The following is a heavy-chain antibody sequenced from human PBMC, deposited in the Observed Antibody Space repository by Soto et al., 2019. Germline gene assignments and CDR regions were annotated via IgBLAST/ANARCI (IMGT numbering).Heavy chain of an antibody. Sequence: QLQLQESGSGLAKPSQTLSLTCAVSAGSISSGGYSWSWLRQPPGKGLEWIGYIYHSGSTCYNPSLKSRVTIAVDRSTNQFSLKLSSVTAADTAVYYWARENNVCPGGYFRYWGQGTLVTVSS. V-gene: IGHV4-30-2*01. CDR3: ARENNVCPGGYFRY. CDR1: AGSISSGGYS. J-gene: IGHJ4*02. D-gene: IGHD2-8*01. CDR2: IYHSGST.